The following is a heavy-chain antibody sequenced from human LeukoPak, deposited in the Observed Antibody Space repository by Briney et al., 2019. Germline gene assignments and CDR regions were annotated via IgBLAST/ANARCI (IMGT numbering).Heavy chain of an antibody. CDR2: IYYSGST. V-gene: IGHV4-31*03. CDR1: GGSISSGGYY. D-gene: IGHD6-13*01. J-gene: IGHJ4*02. CDR3: ARVATSQQLASYYFDY. Sequence: SQTLSLTCTVSGGSISSGGYYWSWIRQHPGEGLEWIGYIYYSGSTYYNPSLKSRVTISVDTSKNQFSLKLSSVTAADTAVYYCARVATSQQLASYYFDYWGQGTLVTVSS.